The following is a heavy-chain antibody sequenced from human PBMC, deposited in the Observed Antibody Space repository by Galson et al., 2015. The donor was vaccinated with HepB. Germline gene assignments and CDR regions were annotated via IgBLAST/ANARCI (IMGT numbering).Heavy chain of an antibody. CDR2: ISYDGSNK. CDR3: ARGNSYCDFLTDRGPLDGIDV. D-gene: IGHD3-9*01. V-gene: IGHV3-30*04. J-gene: IGHJ6*02. CDR1: RFNFSRYA. Sequence: SLRLSCAASRFNFSRYAMHWVRQAPGKGLEWVAVISYDGSNKYYADPVKGRFIISRDNSKNTLFLQMDSLSAGDTAVYYCARGNSYCDFLTDRGPLDGIDVWGQGTTVTVSS.